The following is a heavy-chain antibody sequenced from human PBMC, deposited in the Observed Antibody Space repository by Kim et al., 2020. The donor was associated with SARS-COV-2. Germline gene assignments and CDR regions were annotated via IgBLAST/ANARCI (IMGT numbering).Heavy chain of an antibody. V-gene: IGHV3-74*01. D-gene: IGHD6-13*01. J-gene: IGHJ4*02. CDR3: ARDSWSASSSWDF. Sequence: ADSVKDRFTSTRDNAKNTPYLQMNSRRAEDTAVYYCARDSWSASSSWDFWGQGTLVTVSS.